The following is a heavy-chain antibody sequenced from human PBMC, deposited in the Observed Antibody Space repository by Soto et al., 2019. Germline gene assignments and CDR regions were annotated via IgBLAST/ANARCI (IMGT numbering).Heavy chain of an antibody. Sequence: QVQLVQSGAEVKKPGASVKVSCKASGYTFTNYAMHWVRQAPGQRLEWMGWINAGNGNTKYSQKFQGRVTITRDTSASTADMELSSLRYEDTAVYYCARGPLLWGDVWGQGTTVTVSS. V-gene: IGHV1-3*01. CDR2: INAGNGNT. J-gene: IGHJ6*02. CDR3: ARGPLLWGDV. D-gene: IGHD3-10*01. CDR1: GYTFTNYA.